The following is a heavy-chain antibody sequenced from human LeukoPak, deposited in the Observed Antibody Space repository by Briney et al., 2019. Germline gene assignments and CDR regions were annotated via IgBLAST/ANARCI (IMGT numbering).Heavy chain of an antibody. D-gene: IGHD1-7*01. CDR2: ISVSGGST. Sequence: GGSLRLSCAASGFTFSSSAMNWVRQAPGKGLEWVSGISVSGGSTYYADSVKGRFTISRDNSKNTLYLQMNSLRAEDTAVYYCAKEGKTRNWNYFQAKPVYWGQGILVTVSS. V-gene: IGHV3-23*01. CDR1: GFTFSSSA. J-gene: IGHJ4*02. CDR3: AKEGKTRNWNYFQAKPVY.